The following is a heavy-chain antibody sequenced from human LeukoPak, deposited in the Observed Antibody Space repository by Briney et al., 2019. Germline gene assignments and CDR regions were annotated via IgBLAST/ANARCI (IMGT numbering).Heavy chain of an antibody. J-gene: IGHJ4*02. V-gene: IGHV3-23*01. CDR2: ITDSGGST. CDR1: GFTFSSYA. CDR3: ARTGYNYGTPLTH. Sequence: GGSLRLSCAASGFTFSSYALSWVRQAPGKGLEWVSGITDSGGSTYYVDSVKGRFTISRDNSKNTMYLQMNSLRAADTAVYYCARTGYNYGTPLTHRGQGTLVTVSS. D-gene: IGHD5-18*01.